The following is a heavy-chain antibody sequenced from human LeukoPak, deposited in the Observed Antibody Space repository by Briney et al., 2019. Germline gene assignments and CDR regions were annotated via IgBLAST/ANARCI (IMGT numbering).Heavy chain of an antibody. CDR2: IYHSGST. CDR3: ARQGRGAALDY. Sequence: SETLSLTCSVSTSSISNYYWSWIRQPPGKGLEWIGNIYHSGSTYSNPSLKSRVTISVDTSKNQFSLKLSSVTAADTAVYYCARQGRGAALDYWGQGTLVTVSP. CDR1: TSSISNYY. D-gene: IGHD3-10*01. V-gene: IGHV4-59*08. J-gene: IGHJ4*02.